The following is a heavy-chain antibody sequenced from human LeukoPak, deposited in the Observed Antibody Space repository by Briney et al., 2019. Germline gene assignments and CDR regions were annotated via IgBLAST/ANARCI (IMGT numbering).Heavy chain of an antibody. CDR1: GFTFSSYG. V-gene: IGHV3-30*02. D-gene: IGHD2-2*01. CDR3: ARGPVGYCSSTSCYFG. J-gene: IGHJ4*02. CDR2: IRYDGSNK. Sequence: GGSLRLSCAASGFTFSSYGMHWVRQAPGKGLEWVAFIRYDGSNKYYADSVKGRFTISRDNSKNTLYLQMNSLRAEDTAVYYCARGPVGYCSSTSCYFGWGQGTLVTVSS.